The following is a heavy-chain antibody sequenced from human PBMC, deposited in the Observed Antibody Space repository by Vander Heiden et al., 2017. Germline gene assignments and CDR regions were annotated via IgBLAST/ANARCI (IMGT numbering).Heavy chain of an antibody. D-gene: IGHD3-10*01. J-gene: IGHJ5*02. CDR2: ISGIGGST. CDR3: AKDRGRDYYGSGGFDP. V-gene: IGHV3-23*01. Sequence: EVQLLESGGGLVQPGGFLRLSCAASGFTFRSYAMSWVRQAPGKGLEWVSAISGIGGSTYYADSVKGRFTISRDNSKNTLYLQMNSLRAEDTAVYYCAKDRGRDYYGSGGFDPWGQGTLVTVSS. CDR1: GFTFRSYA.